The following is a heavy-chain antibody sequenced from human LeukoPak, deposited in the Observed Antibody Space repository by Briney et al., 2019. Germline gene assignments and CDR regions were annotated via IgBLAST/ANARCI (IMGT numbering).Heavy chain of an antibody. CDR2: IYYSGST. J-gene: IGHJ5*02. Sequence: SETLSLTCTVSGGSISSYYWSWIRQPPGKGLEWIGYIYYSGSTNYNPSLKSRVTISVDTSKNQFSLKLSSVTAADTAVYYCARETRTNYYGSGSYVSLFDPWGQGTLVTVSS. CDR1: GGSISSYY. V-gene: IGHV4-59*12. D-gene: IGHD3-10*01. CDR3: ARETRTNYYGSGSYVSLFDP.